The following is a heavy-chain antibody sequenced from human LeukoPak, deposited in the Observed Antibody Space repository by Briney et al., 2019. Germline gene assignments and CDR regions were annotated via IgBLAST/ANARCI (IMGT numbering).Heavy chain of an antibody. CDR3: ARGVGSGYTDY. D-gene: IGHD3-22*01. CDR2: ISYSGNT. Sequence: SETLSLTCTVSGYSLSSGYCWGWIRQPPGKGLEWIGFISYSGNTNYNPSLKSRVTISLDTSKNQFSLKLISVTAADTAVYYCARGVGSGYTDYWGQGALVTVSS. J-gene: IGHJ4*02. V-gene: IGHV4-61*01. CDR1: GYSLSSGYC.